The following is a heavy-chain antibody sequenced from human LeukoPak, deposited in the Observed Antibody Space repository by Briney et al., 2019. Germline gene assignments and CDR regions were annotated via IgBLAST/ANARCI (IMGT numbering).Heavy chain of an antibody. CDR1: GYTFTSYG. D-gene: IGHD4-17*01. CDR3: ARDNGDYNFDY. Sequence: ASVTVSCKASGYTFTSYGISWVRQAPGQGLEWMGWISVYRSKTNYAQKFQGRITLTTDASTRTTFMELRSLRSDDTAVYYCARDNGDYNFDYWGQGTLVTVSS. V-gene: IGHV1-18*01. J-gene: IGHJ4*02. CDR2: ISVYRSKT.